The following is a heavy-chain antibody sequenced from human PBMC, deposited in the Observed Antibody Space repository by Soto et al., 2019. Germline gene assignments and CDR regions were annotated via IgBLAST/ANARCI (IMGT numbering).Heavy chain of an antibody. V-gene: IGHV1-18*01. CDR1: SYTFTSYG. CDR3: ARDAYSSSWYAY. CDR2: ISPYNGNT. D-gene: IGHD6-13*01. J-gene: IGHJ4*02. Sequence: QVKLVQSGAEVKKPGASVKVSCQASSYTFTSYGISWVRQAPGQGLEWVGWISPYNGNTNYAQKLQGRVTMTTDTSTSTAYMELRSLRSDDTAVYYCARDAYSSSWYAYWGQGTLVTVSS.